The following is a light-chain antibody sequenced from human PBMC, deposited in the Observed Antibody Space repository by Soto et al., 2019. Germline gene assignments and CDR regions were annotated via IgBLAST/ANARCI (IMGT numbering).Light chain of an antibody. Sequence: EIVLTQSPGTLSLSPGERATLSCRASQSVSSSYLAWYQQKPGQAPRLLIYGASSRATGIPDRFSGRGSGTDFTLIISRLEPEDVAVYYCQESGSSPRTFGQGTKVEIK. CDR3: QESGSSPRT. J-gene: IGKJ1*01. CDR2: GAS. CDR1: QSVSSSY. V-gene: IGKV3-20*01.